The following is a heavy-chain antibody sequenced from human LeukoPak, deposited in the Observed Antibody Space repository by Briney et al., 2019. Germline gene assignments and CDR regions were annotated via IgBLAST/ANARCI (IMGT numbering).Heavy chain of an antibody. CDR2: ISSSSSAI. CDR1: GFTFSSHS. D-gene: IGHD3-10*01. CDR3: ARVDYTMVPYYFDY. Sequence: GGSLRLSCAAPGFTFSSHSMNWVRQAPGEGLEWVSYISSSSSAIYYADSVKGRFTISRDNAKNSLYLQMISLRAEDTAVYYCARVDYTMVPYYFDYWGQGTLVTVSS. V-gene: IGHV3-48*01. J-gene: IGHJ4*02.